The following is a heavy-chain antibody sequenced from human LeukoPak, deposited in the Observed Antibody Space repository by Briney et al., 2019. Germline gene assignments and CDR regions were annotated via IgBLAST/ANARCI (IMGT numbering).Heavy chain of an antibody. V-gene: IGHV3-7*01. Sequence: GGSLRLSCAASGFTFSDFYMSWVRQAPGKGLEWVANIKKDGSERSCVDSVRDRFTISRDNAKNSLYLQMNSLRAEDTAMYYCARGGWSGYFIYWGQGALVTVSS. CDR3: ARGGWSGYFIY. J-gene: IGHJ4*02. D-gene: IGHD1-1*01. CDR1: GFTFSDFY. CDR2: IKKDGSER.